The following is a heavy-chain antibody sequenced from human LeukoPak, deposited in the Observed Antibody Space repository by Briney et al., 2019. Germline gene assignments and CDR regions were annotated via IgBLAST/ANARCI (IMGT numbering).Heavy chain of an antibody. CDR3: ARGSSWRTKNWFDP. Sequence: GRSLRLSCAASGFTFSSYGMHWVRQAPGKGLEWVAVIWYDGSNKYYADSVKGRFTISRDNSKNTLYLQMNSLRAEDTAAYYCARGSSWRTKNWFDPWGQGTLVTVSS. D-gene: IGHD6-13*01. CDR1: GFTFSSYG. V-gene: IGHV3-33*01. CDR2: IWYDGSNK. J-gene: IGHJ5*02.